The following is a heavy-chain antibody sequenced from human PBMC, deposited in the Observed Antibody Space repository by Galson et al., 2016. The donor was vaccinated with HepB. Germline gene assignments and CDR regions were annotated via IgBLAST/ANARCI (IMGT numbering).Heavy chain of an antibody. Sequence: SLRLSCAASGFTFNNHAMNWVRQAPGKGLEWVSTISPGGDNTYYADSVKGRFTISRDISKNTLYLQMNSLRADDTALYYCARRGINWGFFDYWGQGTLVTVSS. CDR3: ARRGINWGFFDY. D-gene: IGHD7-27*01. CDR2: ISPGGDNT. CDR1: GFTFNNHA. V-gene: IGHV3-23*01. J-gene: IGHJ4*02.